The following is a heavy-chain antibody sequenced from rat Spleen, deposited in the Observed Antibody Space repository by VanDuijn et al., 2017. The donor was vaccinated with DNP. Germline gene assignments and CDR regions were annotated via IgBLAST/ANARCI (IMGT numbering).Heavy chain of an antibody. CDR1: GFTFSNYG. D-gene: IGHD1-1*01. CDR3: ARRYYSALDY. V-gene: IGHV5S13*01. CDR2: ISTGGGNT. Sequence: EVQLVESGGGLVQPGRSLKLSCAASGFTFSNYGMAWVRQAPTKGLKWVASISTGGGNTYYRDSVKGRFTLSRDNAKNTLYLQMDSLRSEDTATYYCARRYYSALDYWGQGVMVTVSS. J-gene: IGHJ2*01.